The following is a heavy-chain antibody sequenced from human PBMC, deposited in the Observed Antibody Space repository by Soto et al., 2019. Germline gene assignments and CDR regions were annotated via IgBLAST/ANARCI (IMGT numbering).Heavy chain of an antibody. D-gene: IGHD5-18*01. V-gene: IGHV1-46*01. Sequence: ASVKVSCKASGYIFTNYYIHWVRQAPGQGLGWMGMIHPNGGSTTYAQKFQGRVTMTRDTSTSTVYMELSSLRSEDTAVYYCARVDTAMRHLLDYWGQGTLVTVSS. CDR3: ARVDTAMRHLLDY. J-gene: IGHJ4*02. CDR2: IHPNGGST. CDR1: GYIFTNYY.